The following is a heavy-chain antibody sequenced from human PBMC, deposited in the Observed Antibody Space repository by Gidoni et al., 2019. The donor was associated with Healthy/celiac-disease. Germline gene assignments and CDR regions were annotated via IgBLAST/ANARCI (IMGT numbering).Heavy chain of an antibody. J-gene: IGHJ5*02. CDR2: IHTSGST. Sequence: QLQLQESCPGLVKPSDTLSLACTVTGRAISSYYWSWIRHPAGKGLEWIGRIHTSGSTNSNPSLKSRVTMSVDTSKNQFSLKLSSVTAADTAVYYCARDRIGIAVAGNVWWFDPWGQGTLVTVSS. V-gene: IGHV4-4*07. CDR3: ARDRIGIAVAGNVWWFDP. D-gene: IGHD6-19*01. CDR1: GRAISSYY.